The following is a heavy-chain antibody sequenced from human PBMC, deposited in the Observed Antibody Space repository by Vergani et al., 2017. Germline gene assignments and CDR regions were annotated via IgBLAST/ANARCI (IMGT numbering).Heavy chain of an antibody. D-gene: IGHD5-18*01. CDR2: IYWDDDK. V-gene: IGHV2-5*02. J-gene: IGHJ4*02. CDR3: AHSRRGYSYGLGIFDY. Sequence: QITLKESGPTLVKPTQTLTLTCTFSGFSLSTSGVGVGWIRQPPGKALEWLALIYWDDDKRYSPSLKSRLTITKDTSKNQVVLTMTNMDPVDTATYYCAHSRRGYSYGLGIFDYWGQGTLVTVSS. CDR1: GFSLSTSGVG.